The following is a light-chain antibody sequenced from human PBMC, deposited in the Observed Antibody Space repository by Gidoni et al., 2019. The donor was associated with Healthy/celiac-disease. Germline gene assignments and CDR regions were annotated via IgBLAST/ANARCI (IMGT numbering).Light chain of an antibody. J-gene: IGKJ5*01. CDR1: QSVSSY. Sequence: EIVLTQSPATLSLSPGERAPRSCRASQSVSSYLAWYQQKPGQAPRLLIYDASNRATGIPARFSGSGSGTDFTLTISSLEPEDFAVYYCQKRSNWPVTFGQGTRLEIK. CDR3: QKRSNWPVT. CDR2: DAS. V-gene: IGKV3-11*01.